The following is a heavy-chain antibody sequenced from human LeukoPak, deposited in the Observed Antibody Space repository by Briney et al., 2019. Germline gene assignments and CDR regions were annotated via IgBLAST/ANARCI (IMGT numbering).Heavy chain of an antibody. CDR3: ARANSSGWYGWLSSNFDY. CDR2: INHSGST. D-gene: IGHD6-19*01. Sequence: GSLRLSCAASGFTFSNAWMSWVRQAPGKGLEWIGEINHSGSTNYNPSLKSRVTISVDTSKNQFSLKLSSVTAADTAVYYCARANSSGWYGWLSSNFDYWGQGTLVTVSS. CDR1: GFTFSNAW. J-gene: IGHJ4*02. V-gene: IGHV4-34*01.